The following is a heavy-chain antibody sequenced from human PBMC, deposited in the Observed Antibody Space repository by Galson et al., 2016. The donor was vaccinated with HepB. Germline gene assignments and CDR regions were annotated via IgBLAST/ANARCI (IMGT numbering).Heavy chain of an antibody. CDR3: AKHREYYYGSGNFNWFDP. Sequence: SLRLSCAASGFTFSSYAMSWVRQAPGKGLKWVSSIGGGADTYYADSVKGRFIISRDNSKNTLYLQMNSLRAEGTAIYYCAKHREYYYGSGNFNWFDPWGQGTLVTVSS. CDR2: IGGGADT. J-gene: IGHJ5*02. D-gene: IGHD3-10*01. V-gene: IGHV3-23*01. CDR1: GFTFSSYA.